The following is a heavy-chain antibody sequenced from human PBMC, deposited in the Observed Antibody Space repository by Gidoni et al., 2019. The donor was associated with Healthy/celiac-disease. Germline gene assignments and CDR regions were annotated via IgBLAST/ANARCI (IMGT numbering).Heavy chain of an antibody. D-gene: IGHD3-3*01. Sequence: QVQLVESGGGVVQPGRSLRLSCAASGFTFSSYGMHWVRQAPGKGLEWVAVISYDGSNKYYADSVKGRFTISRDNSKNTLYLQMNSLRAEDTAVYYCAKENDFWSGTFFDYWGQGTLVTVSS. V-gene: IGHV3-30*18. CDR3: AKENDFWSGTFFDY. CDR2: ISYDGSNK. CDR1: GFTFSSYG. J-gene: IGHJ4*02.